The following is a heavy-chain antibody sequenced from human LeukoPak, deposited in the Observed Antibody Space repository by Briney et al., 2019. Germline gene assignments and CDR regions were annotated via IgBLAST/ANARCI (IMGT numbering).Heavy chain of an antibody. D-gene: IGHD6-19*01. Sequence: SETLSLTCAVHGGSFSGYYWRWIRQPPGKGREGIGEINHSGSNNYNPSRKSTVTIYVDTYKNQLSLKLSSVTAADTAVYYCARARSHSSGWNFWGQGTLVTVSS. CDR2: INHSGSN. J-gene: IGHJ4*02. V-gene: IGHV4-34*01. CDR1: GGSFSGYY. CDR3: ARARSHSSGWNF.